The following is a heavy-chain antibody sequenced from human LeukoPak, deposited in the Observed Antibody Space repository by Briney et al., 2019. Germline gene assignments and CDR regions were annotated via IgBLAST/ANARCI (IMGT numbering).Heavy chain of an antibody. D-gene: IGHD6-19*01. V-gene: IGHV3-23*01. CDR1: GFTFSSYS. CDR3: AKDGHSSGWYYFDY. J-gene: IGHJ4*02. Sequence: PGRSLRLSCAVSGFTFSSYSMSWVRQAPGKGLEWVSAISGSGGSTYYADSVKGRFTISRDNSKNTLYLQMNSLRAEDTAVYYCAKDGHSSGWYYFDYWGQGTLVSVSS. CDR2: ISGSGGST.